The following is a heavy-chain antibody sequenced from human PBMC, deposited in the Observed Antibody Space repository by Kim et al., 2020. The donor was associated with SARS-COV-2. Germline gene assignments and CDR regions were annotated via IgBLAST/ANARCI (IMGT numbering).Heavy chain of an antibody. J-gene: IGHJ4*02. V-gene: IGHV7-4-1*02. Sequence: GNRTYARGFRGRFVLSLDTSVDTAYLQISSLKAEDTAVYYCAREEKGIDYWGQGTLVTVSS. CDR2: GNR. CDR3: AREEKGIDY.